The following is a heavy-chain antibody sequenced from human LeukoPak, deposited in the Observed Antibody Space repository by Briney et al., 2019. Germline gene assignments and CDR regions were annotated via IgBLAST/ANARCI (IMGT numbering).Heavy chain of an antibody. V-gene: IGHV4-34*01. CDR3: AGISVTGGDWFDP. CDR1: GGSFSGYY. CDR2: INHSGRT. D-gene: IGHD6-19*01. Sequence: PSETLSLTCAVYGGSFSGYYWSWIRQPPGKGLEWIGEINHSGRTNYNPSLKSRVTISVDTSKNQFSLKLSSVTAADTAVYYCAGISVTGGDWFDPWGQGSLVTVSS. J-gene: IGHJ5*02.